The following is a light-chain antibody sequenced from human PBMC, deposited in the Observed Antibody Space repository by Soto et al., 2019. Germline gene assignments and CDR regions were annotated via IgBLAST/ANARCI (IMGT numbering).Light chain of an antibody. Sequence: DIQMTQSPPSLSASVGDRVTITCRASEDISNYLAWYQQKPGKVPKLLIYGASTLQSGVPSRFSGSGSGTDFTLTISSLQTEDVATYYCQNYNRAPWTFGQGTKVESK. CDR3: QNYNRAPWT. V-gene: IGKV1-27*01. CDR2: GAS. J-gene: IGKJ1*01. CDR1: EDISNY.